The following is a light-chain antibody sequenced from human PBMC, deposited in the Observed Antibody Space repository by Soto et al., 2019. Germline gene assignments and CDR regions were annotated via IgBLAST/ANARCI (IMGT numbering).Light chain of an antibody. J-gene: IGKJ5*01. CDR3: QQYNTWSSIT. CDR2: GTS. Sequence: EIVMTQSPATLSVSPGERVTLSCRASPSISSNLAWYQQKPGQAPSLHMYGTSTRATGIPARFNGSGSGTEFALTISSLQAEDFAVYYCQQYNTWSSITFGQRTRLEIK. CDR1: PSISSN. V-gene: IGKV3-15*01.